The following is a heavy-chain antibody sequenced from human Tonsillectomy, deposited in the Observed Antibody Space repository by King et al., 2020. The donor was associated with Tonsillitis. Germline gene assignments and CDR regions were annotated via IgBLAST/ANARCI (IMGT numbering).Heavy chain of an antibody. CDR1: GFSFGDYT. CDR3: SRDIFSKGEGIDI. D-gene: IGHD2-15*01. Sequence: VQLVESGGGLVQPGRSLRLSCAASGFSFGDYTMNWFRQAPGKGLEWVGFIRSKAYGGTTDYAASVKCRITISRDDSTGIAYMQMNSLKTEDTAVYYCSRDIFSKGEGIDIWGQGRMVTVSS. J-gene: IGHJ3*02. V-gene: IGHV3-49*03. CDR2: IRSKAYGGTT.